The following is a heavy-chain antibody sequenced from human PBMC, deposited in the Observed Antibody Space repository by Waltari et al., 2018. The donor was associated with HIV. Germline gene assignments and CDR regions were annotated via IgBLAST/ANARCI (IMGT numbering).Heavy chain of an antibody. CDR3: AKDRRQGFYYDNSGERPFDS. J-gene: IGHJ4*02. CDR2: ISYDTANL. V-gene: IGHV3-30*18. D-gene: IGHD3-22*01. CDR1: GAASFYSFG. Sequence: QVPLVESGGGVVQPGSSLRLPGDAAGAASFYSFGKHWVRQAPGKGLEWVATISYDTANLYYADSVRGRFTISRDNSKNTLYLEMNSLRGEDTAVYYCAKDRRQGFYYDNSGERPFDSWGQGTLVSVSS.